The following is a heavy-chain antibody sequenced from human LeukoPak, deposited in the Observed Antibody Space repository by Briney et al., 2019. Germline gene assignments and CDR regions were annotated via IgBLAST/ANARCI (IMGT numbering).Heavy chain of an antibody. CDR2: INPNSGGT. V-gene: IGHV1-2*02. D-gene: IGHD3-10*01. CDR3: ESYYGSGLGAFDI. CDR1: GYTFTGYY. Sequence: ASVKVSCKASGYTFTGYYMHWVRQAPGQGLEWMGWINPNSGGTNYAQKFQGRVTMTRDTSISTAYMELSRLRSDDTAVYYCESYYGSGLGAFDIWGQGTMVTVSS. J-gene: IGHJ3*02.